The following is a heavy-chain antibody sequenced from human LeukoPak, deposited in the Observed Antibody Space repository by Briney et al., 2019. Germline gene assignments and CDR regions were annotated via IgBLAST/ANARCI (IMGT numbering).Heavy chain of an antibody. CDR2: ISGSGGST. CDR3: AKGRITMVRGVILGYGMDV. J-gene: IGHJ6*04. V-gene: IGHV3-23*01. CDR1: EFTFSSYA. Sequence: PGGSLRLSCAASEFTFSSYAMSWVRQAPGKGLEWVSAISGSGGSTYYADSVKGRFTISRDNSKNTLYLQMNSLRAEDTAVYYCAKGRITMVRGVILGYGMDVWGKGTTVTVSS. D-gene: IGHD3-10*01.